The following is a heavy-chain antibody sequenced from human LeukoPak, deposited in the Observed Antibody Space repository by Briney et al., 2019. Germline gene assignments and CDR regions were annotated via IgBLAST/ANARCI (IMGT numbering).Heavy chain of an antibody. CDR1: GYTFTSYD. V-gene: IGHV1-8*01. CDR2: MNPNSGNT. J-gene: IGHJ6*03. D-gene: IGHD6-6*01. CDR3: ARAGIAARHDYYYYMDV. Sequence: ASVKVSCKASGYTFTSYDINWVRQATGQGLEWMGWMNPNSGNTGYAQKFQGRVTMTRNTSISTAYMELSSLRSEDTAVYYCARAGIAARHDYYYYMDVWGKGTTVTVSS.